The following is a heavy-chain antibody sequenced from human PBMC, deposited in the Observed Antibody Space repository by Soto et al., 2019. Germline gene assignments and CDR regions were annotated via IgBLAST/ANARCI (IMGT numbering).Heavy chain of an antibody. CDR3: ARSSNDFWSGTKTHDY. J-gene: IGHJ4*02. CDR1: GGSFSGYY. V-gene: IGHV4-34*01. Sequence: SETLSLTCAVYGGSFSGYYWSWIRQPPGKGLEWIGEINHSGSTNYNPSLKSRVTISVDTSKNQFSLKLSSVTAADTAVYYCARSSNDFWSGTKTHDYWGQGTLVTVSS. CDR2: INHSGST. D-gene: IGHD3-3*01.